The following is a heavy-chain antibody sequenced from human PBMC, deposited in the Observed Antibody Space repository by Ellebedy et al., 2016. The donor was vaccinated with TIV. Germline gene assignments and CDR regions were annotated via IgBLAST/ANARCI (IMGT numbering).Heavy chain of an antibody. CDR2: IYYSGST. D-gene: IGHD1-26*01. Sequence: SETLSLTCTVSGASISSYYWSWIRQPPGKGLEWIGYIYYSGSTNYNPSLKSRVTISVDTSKNQFSLKLSSVTAADTALYYCARVPVGATYFNYWGQGTLVTVSS. V-gene: IGHV4-59*01. J-gene: IGHJ4*02. CDR1: GASISSYY. CDR3: ARVPVGATYFNY.